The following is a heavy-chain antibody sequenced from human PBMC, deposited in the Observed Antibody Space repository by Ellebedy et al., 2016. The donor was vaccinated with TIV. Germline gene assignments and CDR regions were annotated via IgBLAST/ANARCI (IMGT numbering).Heavy chain of an antibody. CDR3: AKGGGSSCYSRSDY. D-gene: IGHD2-15*01. CDR1: GFTFSNYA. Sequence: GGSLRLSCAASGFTFSNYAMTWVRPAPGKGLEWVSAIGSSGGGTYYADSVKGRFTISRDNSKDTLYLEMNSLRAEDKAVYYCAKGGGSSCYSRSDYWGQGILVTVSS. CDR2: IGSSGGGT. J-gene: IGHJ4*02. V-gene: IGHV3-23*01.